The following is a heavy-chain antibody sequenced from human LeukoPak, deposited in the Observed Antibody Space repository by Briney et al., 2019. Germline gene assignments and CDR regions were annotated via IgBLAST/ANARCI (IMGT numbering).Heavy chain of an antibody. J-gene: IGHJ4*02. V-gene: IGHV3-21*01. CDR3: ARGALGSSSTSCGY. Sequence: PGGSLRLSXAASGFTFSSYSMNWVRRAPGKGLEWVSSISSSSSYIYYADSVKGRFTISRDNAKNSLYLQMNSLRAEDTAVYYCARGALGSSSTSCGYWGQGTLVTVSS. CDR2: ISSSSSYI. D-gene: IGHD2-2*01. CDR1: GFTFSSYS.